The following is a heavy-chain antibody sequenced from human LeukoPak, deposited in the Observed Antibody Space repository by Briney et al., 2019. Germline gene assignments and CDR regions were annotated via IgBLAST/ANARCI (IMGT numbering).Heavy chain of an antibody. CDR2: IDSSGDTI. V-gene: IGHV3-48*03. D-gene: IGHD4-17*01. J-gene: IGHJ4*02. Sequence: GSLRLSCAASGFTFSSYEMNWVRQAPGKGLEWVSYIDSSGDTIYYADSVKGRFTISRDNAKNSLDLQMNSLKVEDTALYYCVRGRDGALTSCEYWGQGTLVSVSS. CDR3: VRGRDGALTSCEY. CDR1: GFTFSSYE.